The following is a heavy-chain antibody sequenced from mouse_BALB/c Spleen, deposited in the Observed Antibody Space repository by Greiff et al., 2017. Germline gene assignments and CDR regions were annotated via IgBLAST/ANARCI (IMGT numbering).Heavy chain of an antibody. CDR2: IDPANGNT. J-gene: IGHJ3*01. V-gene: IGHV14-3*02. D-gene: IGHD3-1*01. Sequence: EVKLVESGAELVKPGASVKLSCTASGFNIKDTYMHWVKQRPEQGLEWIGRIDPANGNTKYDPKFQGKATITADTSSNTAYLQLSSLTSEDTAVYYCARTARATSWFAYWGQGTLVTVSA. CDR3: ARTARATSWFAY. CDR1: GFNIKDTY.